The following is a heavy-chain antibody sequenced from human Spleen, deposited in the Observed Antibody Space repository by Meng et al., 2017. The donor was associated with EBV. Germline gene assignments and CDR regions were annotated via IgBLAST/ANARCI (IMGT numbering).Heavy chain of an antibody. Sequence: QVQLIQSGAEVKKPGASVKVSCKTSGYTFTRYGITWVRQAPGQGLEWMGWISGYNGYTNYAQNLQDRVTMTTDTSTSTAYMELRSLRSDDTAVYYCARKSDYGGNFYYFDNWGQGTLVTVSS. D-gene: IGHD4-23*01. CDR1: GYTFTRYG. J-gene: IGHJ4*02. CDR2: ISGYNGYT. V-gene: IGHV1-18*01. CDR3: ARKSDYGGNFYYFDN.